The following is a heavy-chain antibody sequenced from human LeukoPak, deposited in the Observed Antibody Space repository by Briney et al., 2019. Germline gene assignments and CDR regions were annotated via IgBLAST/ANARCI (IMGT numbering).Heavy chain of an antibody. D-gene: IGHD3-22*01. CDR1: GGSIRSYS. CDR3: ARLSGSGYYPFDN. J-gene: IGHJ4*02. V-gene: IGHV4-59*01. CDR2: MYYSGST. Sequence: SETLAITGNGSGGSIRSYSCSWIRQPPGKGLEWIGYMYYSGSTSYNPSLKSRVTISVDTSKNQFSLKMSAVTAPDTAVYYCARLSGSGYYPFDNWGQGTLVTVSS.